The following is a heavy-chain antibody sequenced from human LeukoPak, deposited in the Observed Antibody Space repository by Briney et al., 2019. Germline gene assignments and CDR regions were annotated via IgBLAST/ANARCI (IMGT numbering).Heavy chain of an antibody. V-gene: IGHV3-30-3*01. D-gene: IGHD2-21*01. CDR2: ISYDGYDK. Sequence: GGSLRLSCAASGFTFNDYAMYWVRQAPGKGLEWVTLISYDGYDKSYADSVRGRFTISRDNSRNTLYLQMDSLTSEDTAVYYCARDFFPVVDSTWYEIGYWGQGTLVNVSS. CDR3: ARDFFPVVDSTWYEIGY. CDR1: GFTFNDYA. J-gene: IGHJ4*02.